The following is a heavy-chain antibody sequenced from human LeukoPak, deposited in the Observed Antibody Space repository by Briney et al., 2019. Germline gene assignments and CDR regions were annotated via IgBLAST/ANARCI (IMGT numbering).Heavy chain of an antibody. CDR2: ISYDGSNK. V-gene: IGHV3-30*04. CDR3: AREIYYYDSSGYSPGDY. Sequence: GGSLRLSCAASGFTFSSYAMHWVRQAPGKGLEWVAVISYDGSNKYYADSVKGRFTISRDNSKNTLYLQMNSLRAEDTAVYYCAREIYYYDSSGYSPGDYWGQGTLVTVSS. J-gene: IGHJ4*02. D-gene: IGHD3-22*01. CDR1: GFTFSSYA.